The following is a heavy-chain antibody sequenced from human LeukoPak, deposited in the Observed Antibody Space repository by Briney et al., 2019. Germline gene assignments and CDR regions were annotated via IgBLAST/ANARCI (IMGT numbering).Heavy chain of an antibody. J-gene: IGHJ6*03. CDR1: SYSISNGYY. Sequence: SETLSLTCTVSSYSISNGYYWGWIRLPPGKGLEWIGSIYYSGNTYYNSSLKSRVTISMDTSKNQFSLKLRSVTAADTAVYYCARDGSYYDSNAHYYYYYMDVWGKGTTVTVSS. CDR2: IYYSGNT. D-gene: IGHD3-22*01. V-gene: IGHV4-38-2*02. CDR3: ARDGSYYDSNAHYYYYYMDV.